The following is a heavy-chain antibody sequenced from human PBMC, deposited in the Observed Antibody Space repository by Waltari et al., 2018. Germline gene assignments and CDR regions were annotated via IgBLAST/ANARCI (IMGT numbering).Heavy chain of an antibody. CDR3: ARLLWFGGKRAFDI. CDR2: MNPNSGNT. J-gene: IGHJ3*02. Sequence: QVQLVQSGAAVKKPGASVKVSCKASGYTFPSYDINRVGQATGQGLEWMGWMNPNSGNTGYAQKFQGRVTMTRNTSISTAYMELSSLRSEDTAVYYCARLLWFGGKRAFDIWGQGTMVTVSS. CDR1: GYTFPSYD. V-gene: IGHV1-8*01. D-gene: IGHD3-10*01.